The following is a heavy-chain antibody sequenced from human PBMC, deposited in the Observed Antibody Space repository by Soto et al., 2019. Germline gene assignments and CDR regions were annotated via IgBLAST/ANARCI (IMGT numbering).Heavy chain of an antibody. J-gene: IGHJ6*02. CDR3: ARDVRQLAYCYYGMDV. CDR2: IIPIFGTA. CDR1: GGTFSSYA. D-gene: IGHD6-6*01. V-gene: IGHV1-69*06. Sequence: QVQLVQSGAEVKKPGSSVKVSCKASGGTFSSYAISWVRQAPGRGLERMGGIIPIFGTANYAQKFQGRVTITADKSTSTANMELSSLRSKDTAVYYCARDVRQLAYCYYGMDVWGQGSTVTVSS.